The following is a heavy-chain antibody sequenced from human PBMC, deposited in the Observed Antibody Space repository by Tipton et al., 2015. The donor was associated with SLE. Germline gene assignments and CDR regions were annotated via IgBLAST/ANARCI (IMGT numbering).Heavy chain of an antibody. Sequence: SLRLSCAASGFTFSSYGMHWVRQAPGKGLEWVAFIRHDGSNKYHTDSVKGRLTISRDNSENTLYLQMNSLRAEDTAVYYCAKTNGEGVYDFWSDYSHDAFDIWGQGTMVTVSS. J-gene: IGHJ3*02. D-gene: IGHD3-3*01. CDR1: GFTFSSYG. CDR3: AKTNGEGVYDFWSDYSHDAFDI. CDR2: IRHDGSNK. V-gene: IGHV3-30*02.